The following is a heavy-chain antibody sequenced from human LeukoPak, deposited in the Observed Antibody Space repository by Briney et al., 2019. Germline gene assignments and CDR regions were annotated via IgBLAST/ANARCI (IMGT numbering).Heavy chain of an antibody. Sequence: GGSLRLSCAASGFTFSSYAMSWVRQAPGKGLEWVSAISGSGGSTYYADSVKGRFTISRDNSKNTLYLQMNSLRAEDTAVYYCAKVIQPWSWAYYMDVWGKGTTVTVSS. V-gene: IGHV3-23*01. J-gene: IGHJ6*03. CDR3: AKVIQPWSWAYYMDV. CDR2: ISGSGGST. D-gene: IGHD5-18*01. CDR1: GFTFSSYA.